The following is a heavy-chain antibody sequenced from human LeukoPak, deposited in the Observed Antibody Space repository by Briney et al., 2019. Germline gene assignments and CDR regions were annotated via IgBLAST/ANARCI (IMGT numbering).Heavy chain of an antibody. CDR2: ISGSGGGT. CDR1: GFTFSSHA. CDR3: AKGYYYGSGSYSTFDY. D-gene: IGHD3-10*01. Sequence: PGGSLRLSCAASGFTFSSHALSWLRRAPGKGLEWVSTISGSGGGTYYADSVKGRFTISRDNSKNTLYVQMSSLRADDTAVYYCAKGYYYGSGSYSTFDYWGQGTLVTVSS. V-gene: IGHV3-23*01. J-gene: IGHJ4*02.